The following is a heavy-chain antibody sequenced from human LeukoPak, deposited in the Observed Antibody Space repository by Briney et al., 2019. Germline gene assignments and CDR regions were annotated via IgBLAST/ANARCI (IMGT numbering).Heavy chain of an antibody. J-gene: IGHJ4*02. CDR1: GNTFTNNF. V-gene: IGHV1-46*01. CDR2: INPSGSAT. Sequence: EASVKVSCKASGNTFTNNFMHWVRQAPGQGLEWMGLINPSGSATTYPQKLQGRVTMTRDTSTNTVYMELSSLRSGDTAVYYCATDLPTGFGSTAYWGQGTLVTVSS. D-gene: IGHD3-10*01. CDR3: ATDLPTGFGSTAY.